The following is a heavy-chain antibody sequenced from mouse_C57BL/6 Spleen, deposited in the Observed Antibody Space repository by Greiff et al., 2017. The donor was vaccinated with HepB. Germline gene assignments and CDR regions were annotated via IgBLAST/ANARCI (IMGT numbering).Heavy chain of an antibody. V-gene: IGHV1-55*01. CDR1: GYTFTSYW. CDR3: ARASTVVASYWYFDV. D-gene: IGHD1-1*01. CDR2: IYPGSGST. J-gene: IGHJ1*03. Sequence: QVQLQQPGAELVKPGASVKMSCKASGYTFTSYWITWVKQRPGQGLEWIGDIYPGSGSTNYNEKFKSKATLTVDTSSSTAYMQLSSLTSDDSAVYYCARASTVVASYWYFDVWGTGTTVTVSS.